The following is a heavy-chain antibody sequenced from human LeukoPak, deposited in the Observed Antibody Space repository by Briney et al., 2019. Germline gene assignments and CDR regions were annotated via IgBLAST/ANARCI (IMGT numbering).Heavy chain of an antibody. CDR3: ATTSTGIAVAGTGGAFDI. CDR2: IYYSGST. D-gene: IGHD6-19*01. V-gene: IGHV4-61*01. CDR1: GGSISSSSYY. Sequence: SETLSLTCTVSGGSISSSSYYWSWIRQPPGKGLEWIGYIYYSGSTNYNPSLKSRVTISVDTSKNQFSLKLSSVTAADTAVYYCATTSTGIAVAGTGGAFDIWGQGTMVTVSS. J-gene: IGHJ3*02.